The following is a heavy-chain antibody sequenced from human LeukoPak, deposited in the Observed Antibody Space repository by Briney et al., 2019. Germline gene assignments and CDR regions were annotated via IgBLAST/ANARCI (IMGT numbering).Heavy chain of an antibody. V-gene: IGHV3-74*01. CDR1: GFTFSSYW. D-gene: IGHD5-24*01. CDR2: INNGGSTT. J-gene: IGHJ4*02. Sequence: GGSLRLSCAASGFTFSSYWTHWVRHAPGKGLVWVSAINNGGSTTAYADSVKGRFTISRDNAKNTLYLQMNSLRAEDTAVYYCARRAPTRYFDYWGQGTLVTVSS. CDR3: ARRAPTRYFDY.